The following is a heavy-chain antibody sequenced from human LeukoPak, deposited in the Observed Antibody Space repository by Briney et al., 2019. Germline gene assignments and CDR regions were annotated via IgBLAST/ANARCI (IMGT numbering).Heavy chain of an antibody. CDR2: TYYRSKWYN. V-gene: IGHV6-1*01. J-gene: IGHJ4*02. CDR3: ARGRLNIFDY. Sequence: SQTLSLTCAISGDSVSSNSAAWNRIRQSPSRGLEWLGRTYYRSKWYNDYSVSVKSRITINPDTSKNQFSLQLNSVTPEDTAVYFCARGRLNIFDYWGQGALVTVSS. CDR1: GDSVSSNSAA. D-gene: IGHD1-1*01.